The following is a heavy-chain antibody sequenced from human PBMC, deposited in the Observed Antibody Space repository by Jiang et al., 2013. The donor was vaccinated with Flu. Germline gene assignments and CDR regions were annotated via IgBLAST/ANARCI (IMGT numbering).Heavy chain of an antibody. CDR1: GGSISSYY. Sequence: SGPGLVKPSETLSLTCTVSGGSISSYYWSWIRQPPGKGLEWIGYIYYSGSTNYNPSLKSRVTISVDTSKNQFSLKLSSVTAADTAVYYCARQGVGAVDAFDIWGQGTMVTVSS. J-gene: IGHJ3*02. CDR2: IYYSGST. CDR3: ARQGVGAVDAFDI. V-gene: IGHV4-59*08. D-gene: IGHD1-26*01.